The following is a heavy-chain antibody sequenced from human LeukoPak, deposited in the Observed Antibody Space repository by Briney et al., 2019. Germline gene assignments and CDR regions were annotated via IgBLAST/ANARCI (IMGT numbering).Heavy chain of an antibody. CDR3: ARGNWDGEYDTYYHYGMDV. Sequence: GRSLRLSCAASGFTFRNYGMHWVRQAPGKGLEWVALIWYDGSNMYYVDSEKGRFTISRDNSENTLYLQMNRLRAEDTGVYYCARGNWDGEYDTYYHYGMDVWGKGTTVTVSS. CDR2: IWYDGSNM. V-gene: IGHV3-33*01. J-gene: IGHJ6*04. CDR1: GFTFRNYG. D-gene: IGHD4-17*01.